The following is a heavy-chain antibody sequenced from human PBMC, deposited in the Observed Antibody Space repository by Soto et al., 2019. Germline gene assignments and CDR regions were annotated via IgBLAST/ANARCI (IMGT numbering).Heavy chain of an antibody. CDR2: ISTSSSPR. CDR3: ARDAHQYYDSDGRHAG. Sequence: GGSLRLSCAASGFTFRHYSMHWVRQAPGKGLEWVAYISTSSSPRYYADSVKGRFTISRDNDRKSIYLEMSSLRDEDTAIYYCARDAHQYYDSDGRHAGWGPETLVTVSS. J-gene: IGHJ4*02. V-gene: IGHV3-48*02. CDR1: GFTFRHYS. D-gene: IGHD3-16*01.